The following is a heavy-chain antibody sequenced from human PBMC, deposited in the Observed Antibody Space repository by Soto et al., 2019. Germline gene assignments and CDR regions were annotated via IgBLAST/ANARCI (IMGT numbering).Heavy chain of an antibody. D-gene: IGHD6-6*01. CDR1: GDSIGSGDYF. CDR3: ARSLGSSSGYFHP. J-gene: IGHJ1*01. V-gene: IGHV4-30-4*01. CDR2: XXKTGXT. Sequence: SETLSLTCGVSGDSIGSGDYFWTWIRQPPGKGLEYIGXXXKTGXTXXXXXXKSRPFISLNTSKNQFSLRIASVIAADTGFYFCARSLGSSSGYFHPWGPGPLVTVS.